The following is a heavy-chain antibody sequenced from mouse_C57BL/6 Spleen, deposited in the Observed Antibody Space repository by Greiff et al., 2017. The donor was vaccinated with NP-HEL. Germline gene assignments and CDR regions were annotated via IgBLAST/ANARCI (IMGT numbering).Heavy chain of an antibody. D-gene: IGHD1-1*01. CDR1: GYAFSSYW. V-gene: IGHV1-80*01. Sequence: VQLQQSGAELVKPGASVKISCKASGYAFSSYWMNWVKQRPGKGLEWIGQIYPGDGDTNDNGKFKGKATLTADKSSSTAYMQLSSLTSEDSAVYFCARKMYGSSYWYFDVWGTGTTVTVSS. CDR3: ARKMYGSSYWYFDV. J-gene: IGHJ1*03. CDR2: IYPGDGDT.